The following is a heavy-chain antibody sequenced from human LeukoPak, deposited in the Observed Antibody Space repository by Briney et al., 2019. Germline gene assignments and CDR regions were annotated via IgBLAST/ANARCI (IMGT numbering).Heavy chain of an antibody. J-gene: IGHJ4*02. CDR1: GFTLSTYW. CDR2: INSDGSAT. Sequence: GGSLRLSCVASGFTLSTYWMHWVRHAPGKGLVWVSRINSDGSATSYADSVMVRFTISRDSAKNTLYLQMNSLRPEDTAVYYCARGNKWSFDSWGQGALVTVAS. V-gene: IGHV3-74*01. D-gene: IGHD2-15*01. CDR3: ARGNKWSFDS.